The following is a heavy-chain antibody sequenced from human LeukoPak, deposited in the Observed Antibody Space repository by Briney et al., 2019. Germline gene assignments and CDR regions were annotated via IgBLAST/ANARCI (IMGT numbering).Heavy chain of an antibody. Sequence: GGSLRLSCSASGFTFSTYWMSWVRQAPGKGLEWVANMKRGGSEIYYVDSVRGRFTISRDNARNSLYLQMNSLRAEDTAVFYCAKNLYCGGGSCYPSALGMDVWGQGTTVTVSS. CDR1: GFTFSTYW. CDR3: AKNLYCGGGSCYPSALGMDV. V-gene: IGHV3-7*01. CDR2: MKRGGSEI. J-gene: IGHJ6*02. D-gene: IGHD2-15*01.